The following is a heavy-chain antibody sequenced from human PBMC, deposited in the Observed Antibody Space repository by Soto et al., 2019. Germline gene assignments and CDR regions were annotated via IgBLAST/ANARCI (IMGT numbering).Heavy chain of an antibody. CDR3: ARDKANYYGSGSPYYYGMDV. D-gene: IGHD3-10*01. Sequence: PGGSLRLSCAASGFTFSYYYMSWIRQSPGKGLEWVSYISSSGSTIYYADSVKGRFTISRDNAKNSLYLQMNSLRAEDTAVYYCARDKANYYGSGSPYYYGMDVWGQGTTVTVSS. J-gene: IGHJ6*02. V-gene: IGHV3-11*01. CDR2: ISSSGSTI. CDR1: GFTFSYYY.